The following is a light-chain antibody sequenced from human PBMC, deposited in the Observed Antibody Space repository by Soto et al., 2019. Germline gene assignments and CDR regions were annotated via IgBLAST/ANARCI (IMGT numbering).Light chain of an antibody. CDR1: SRDIGNYNY. V-gene: IGLV2-14*01. Sequence: QSVLTQPASVSGSPGQSITISCTGTSRDIGNYNYVSWYQHHPGKAPKLMIYEVTSRPSGVSDRFSGSKSGMTASLTISGLQPEHEADSFCASYRSANTLVVFGTGTKVTVL. CDR3: ASYRSANTLVV. J-gene: IGLJ1*01. CDR2: EVT.